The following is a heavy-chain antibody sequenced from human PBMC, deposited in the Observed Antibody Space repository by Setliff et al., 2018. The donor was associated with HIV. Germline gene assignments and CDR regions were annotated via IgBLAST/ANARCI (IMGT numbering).Heavy chain of an antibody. D-gene: IGHD4-17*01. J-gene: IGHJ4*02. CDR1: GYTFTNFY. CDR3: ARDDHGDPFDY. Sequence: GASVKVSCKASGYTFTNFYMHWVRQAPGQGLEWMGWINPNSGGTNYAQKFQGRVTMTRDTSINTAYMELSRLRSDDTAVYYCARDDHGDPFDYWGQGTLVTVSS. V-gene: IGHV1-2*02. CDR2: INPNSGGT.